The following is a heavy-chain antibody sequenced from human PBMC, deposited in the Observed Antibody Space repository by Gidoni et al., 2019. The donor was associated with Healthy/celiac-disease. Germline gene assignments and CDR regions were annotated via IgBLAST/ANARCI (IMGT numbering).Heavy chain of an antibody. CDR1: GYAFTSYA. J-gene: IGHJ5*02. Sequence: QVQLVQSGAEVKKPGASGKVSCKDSGYAFTSYAMHWVRQAPGQRLEWMGWINAGNGNTKYSQKFQGRVTITRDTSAGTAYMELSSLSSEDTAVYYCARAQGVVVVAATLLWFDPWGQGTLVTVSS. V-gene: IGHV1-3*01. CDR2: INAGNGNT. CDR3: ARAQGVVVVAATLLWFDP. D-gene: IGHD2-15*01.